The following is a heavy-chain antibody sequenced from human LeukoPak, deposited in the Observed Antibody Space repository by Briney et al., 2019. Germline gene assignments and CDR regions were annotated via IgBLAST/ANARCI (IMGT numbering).Heavy chain of an antibody. CDR2: IIPILGIA. D-gene: IGHD4-23*01. V-gene: IGHV1-69*02. J-gene: IGHJ4*02. Sequence: ASVKVSCKASGGTFGSYTISWVRQAPGQGLEWMGRIIPILGIANYAQKFQGRVTITAGKSTSTAYMELSSLGSEDTAVYYCASWGMATVVPTPFDYWGQGTLVTVSS. CDR1: GGTFGSYT. CDR3: ASWGMATVVPTPFDY.